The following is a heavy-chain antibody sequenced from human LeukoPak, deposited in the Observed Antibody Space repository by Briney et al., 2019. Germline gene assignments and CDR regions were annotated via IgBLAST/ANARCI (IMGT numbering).Heavy chain of an antibody. CDR1: GGSISSSSYY. Sequence: SETLSLTCTVSGGSISSSSYYWGWIRQPPGKGLEWIGSIYYSGSTYYNPSLKSRVTISVDTSKNQFSLKLSSVTAADTAVYYCGGGEGGDVWGSLPFDYWGQGTLVTVSS. J-gene: IGHJ4*02. CDR2: IYYSGST. D-gene: IGHD3-16*01. CDR3: GGGEGGDVWGSLPFDY. V-gene: IGHV4-39*01.